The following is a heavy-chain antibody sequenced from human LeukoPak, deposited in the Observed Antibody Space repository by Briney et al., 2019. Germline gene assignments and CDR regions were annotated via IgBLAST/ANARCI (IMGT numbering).Heavy chain of an antibody. V-gene: IGHV1-2*06. J-gene: IGHJ4*02. Sequence: ASVKVSCKASGYTFTGYYMHWVRQAPGQGLEWMGRINPNSGGTNYAQKFQGRVTMTRDTSISAAYMELSRLRSDDTAVYYCARYCSSTSCYFSWGQGTLVTVSS. CDR1: GYTFTGYY. CDR3: ARYCSSTSCYFS. CDR2: INPNSGGT. D-gene: IGHD2-2*01.